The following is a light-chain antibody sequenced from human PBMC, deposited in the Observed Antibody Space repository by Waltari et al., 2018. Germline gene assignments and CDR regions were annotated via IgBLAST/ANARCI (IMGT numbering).Light chain of an antibody. V-gene: IGKV3-20*01. Sequence: VILTQSPATLSLSPGERATLSCRASQSVSSSLAWYQQKPGQAPRLLIYGASSRATGIPDRFSGSGSGTEFTLTITSLEPEDFAVYYCQKYNSSPFTIGPGTKLDIK. J-gene: IGKJ3*01. CDR1: QSVSSS. CDR3: QKYNSSPFT. CDR2: GAS.